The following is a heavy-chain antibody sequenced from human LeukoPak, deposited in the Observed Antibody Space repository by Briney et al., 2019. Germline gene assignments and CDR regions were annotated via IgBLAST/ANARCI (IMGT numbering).Heavy chain of an antibody. CDR3: GAFDI. J-gene: IGHJ3*02. V-gene: IGHV3-30*03. CDR1: GFTFSSYG. Sequence: PGGSLRLSCAASGFTFSSYGMHWVRQAPGKGLEWVAVISYDGSNKYYADSVKGRFTISRGNSKNTLYLQMNSLRAEDTAVYYCGAFDIWGQGTMVTVSS. CDR2: ISYDGSNK.